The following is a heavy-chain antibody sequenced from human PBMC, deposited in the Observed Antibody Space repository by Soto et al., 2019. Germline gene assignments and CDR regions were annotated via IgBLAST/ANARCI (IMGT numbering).Heavy chain of an antibody. J-gene: IGHJ4*02. D-gene: IGHD6-19*01. V-gene: IGHV3-23*01. CDR1: GFTFTTYA. Sequence: LLESGGGLVQPGGSLRLSCAASGFTFTTYAMGWVRQAPGKGLEWVSSISGSGAGTFYADSVKGRFTISRDNAKKMVYLPMNGLRADDTALYYCAKEALTVAGNNFDSWGQGTLVTVSS. CDR2: ISGSGAGT. CDR3: AKEALTVAGNNFDS.